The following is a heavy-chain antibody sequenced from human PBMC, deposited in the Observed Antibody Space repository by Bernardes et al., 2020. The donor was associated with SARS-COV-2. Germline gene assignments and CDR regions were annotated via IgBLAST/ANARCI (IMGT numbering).Heavy chain of an antibody. CDR3: TRGEGGSNPWFDY. V-gene: IGHV3-64*01. D-gene: IGHD2-2*01. CDR2: ISSNGGST. J-gene: IGHJ4*02. Sequence: GGSLRLSCAASGFTFSSFDMHWVRQAPGKGLEYVSAISSNGGSTYYANSVKGRFTISRDNSKNTLYLQMGSLRVEDMAVYYCTRGEGGSNPWFDYWGRGTLVTVSS. CDR1: GFTFSSFD.